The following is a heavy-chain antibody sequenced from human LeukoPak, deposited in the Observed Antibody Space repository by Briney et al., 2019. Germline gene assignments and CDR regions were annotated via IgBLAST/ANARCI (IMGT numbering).Heavy chain of an antibody. J-gene: IGHJ4*02. CDR3: ARDASGSENWHFRFDY. D-gene: IGHD3-10*01. Sequence: GGSLRLSCAASKFTFNDYWMSWGRQAPGKGLEWVANIKKDGSEEYYVDSVKGRFTISRDNAKNSLYLQMNSLRAEDTAVYYCARDASGSENWHFRFDYWGRGTLVTVS. V-gene: IGHV3-7*01. CDR1: KFTFNDYW. CDR2: IKKDGSEE.